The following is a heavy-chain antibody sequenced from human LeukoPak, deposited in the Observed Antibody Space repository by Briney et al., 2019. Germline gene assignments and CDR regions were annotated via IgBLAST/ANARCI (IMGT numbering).Heavy chain of an antibody. CDR3: ARSNQLLKTYYFDY. V-gene: IGHV4-59*01. D-gene: IGHD2-2*01. Sequence: PSETLSLTCTVSGGSISGYYWSWIRQPPGKGLEWIGYIYYSGSTNYNPSLKSRVTISVDTSKNQFSLKLSSVTAADTAVYYCARSNQLLKTYYFDYWGQGTLVTVSS. J-gene: IGHJ4*02. CDR2: IYYSGST. CDR1: GGSISGYY.